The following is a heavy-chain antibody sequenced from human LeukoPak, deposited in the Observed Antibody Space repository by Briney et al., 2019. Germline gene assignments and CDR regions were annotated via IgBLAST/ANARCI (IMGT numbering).Heavy chain of an antibody. Sequence: GGSLRLSCAASGFTVSSNYMSWVRQAPGKGLEWVSVIYSSGNTYYADSVKDRFTISRDNSKNTMYLQMNSLRTEDTAVYYCARRRSSSWGVDYWGQGTLVTVSS. J-gene: IGHJ4*02. V-gene: IGHV3-66*02. CDR1: GFTVSSNY. D-gene: IGHD6-13*01. CDR2: IYSSGNT. CDR3: ARRRSSSWGVDY.